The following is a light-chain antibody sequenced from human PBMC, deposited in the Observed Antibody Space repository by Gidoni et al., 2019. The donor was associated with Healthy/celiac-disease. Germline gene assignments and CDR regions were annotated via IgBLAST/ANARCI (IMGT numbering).Light chain of an antibody. CDR1: QSVNSN. CDR3: QQYNNWPPLYT. CDR2: GAS. V-gene: IGKV3-15*01. Sequence: EIVMTQSPATLPVSPGERATLSCRASQSVNSNLAWYQQKPGQAPRLLIYGASTRATGIPARFSGSGSGTEFTLTISSLQSEDFAVYYCQQYNNWPPLYTFGQGTKLEIK. J-gene: IGKJ2*01.